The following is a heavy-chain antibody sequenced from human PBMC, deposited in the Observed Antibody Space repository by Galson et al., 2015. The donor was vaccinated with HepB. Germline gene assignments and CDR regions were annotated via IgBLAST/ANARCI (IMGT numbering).Heavy chain of an antibody. Sequence: SVKVSCKASGYTFTSYGISWVRQAPGQGLEWMGWISAYNGNTNYAQKLQGRVTMTTDTSTSTAYMELRSLRSDDTAVYYCARVDRRLKSVTWIQLWLRGSFDYWGQGTLVTVSS. D-gene: IGHD5-18*01. V-gene: IGHV1-18*01. CDR3: ARVDRRLKSVTWIQLWLRGSFDY. J-gene: IGHJ4*02. CDR1: GYTFTSYG. CDR2: ISAYNGNT.